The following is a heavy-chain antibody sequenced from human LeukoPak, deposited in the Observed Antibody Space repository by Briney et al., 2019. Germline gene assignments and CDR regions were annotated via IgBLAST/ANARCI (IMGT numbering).Heavy chain of an antibody. J-gene: IGHJ2*01. CDR3: AKSYDNHNWHFHL. CDR1: GFTFSIYG. V-gene: IGHV3-33*06. Sequence: GRSLRLSCAASGFTFSIYGMNWVRQAPGKGLEWVAIIWYDGNNKYYADSVKGRFTISRDNSKNTLYLQMNSLRADDTAVYYCAKSYDNHNWHFHLWGRGTLVTVSS. CDR2: IWYDGNNK. D-gene: IGHD3-10*01.